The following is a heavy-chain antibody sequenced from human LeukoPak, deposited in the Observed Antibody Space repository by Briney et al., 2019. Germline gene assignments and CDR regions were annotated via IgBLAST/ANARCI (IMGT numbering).Heavy chain of an antibody. J-gene: IGHJ5*02. Sequence: PSETLSLTCSVSGDSLSSSAYYLAWVRQPPGKGLEWNGSIYYNGNTYYNPSLKTRLTMSVDTSKNQFSLRLSSVTAADTAVYYCARHFGDYSSVPAWGQGTLVTVSS. CDR3: ARHFGDYSSVPA. CDR2: IYYNGNT. CDR1: GDSLSSSAYY. D-gene: IGHD4-17*01. V-gene: IGHV4-39*01.